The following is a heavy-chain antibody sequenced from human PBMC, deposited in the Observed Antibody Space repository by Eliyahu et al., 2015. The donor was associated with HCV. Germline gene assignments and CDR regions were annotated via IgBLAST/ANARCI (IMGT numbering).Heavy chain of an antibody. CDR1: GFTFSSYA. Sequence: EVQLSESGGGLVQPGGSLRLSCAASGFTFSSYAMNWVRQAPGKGLMWVSGISGSGGSTYYADSVRGRFTISRDNPKNTLYLQMNSLRVEDTAVYYCAKSLTRARYNWNDDAFDFWGQGTKVSVSS. CDR2: ISGSGGST. CDR3: AKSLTRARYNWNDDAFDF. J-gene: IGHJ3*01. D-gene: IGHD1-20*01. V-gene: IGHV3-23*01.